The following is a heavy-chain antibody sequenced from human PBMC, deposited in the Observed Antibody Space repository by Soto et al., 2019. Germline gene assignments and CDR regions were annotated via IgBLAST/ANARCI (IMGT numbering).Heavy chain of an antibody. D-gene: IGHD2-2*01. CDR1: GYTFTSYG. J-gene: IGHJ5*02. Sequence: QVQLVQSGAEVKKPGASVKVSCKASGYTFTSYGISWVRQAPGQGLEWMGWISAYNGNTNYAQKLQGRVTMTTDTSTSTAYLELRSLSSDDTAVYYCARVNVPAASSAWFDPWGQGTLVTVSS. CDR2: ISAYNGNT. V-gene: IGHV1-18*01. CDR3: ARVNVPAASSAWFDP.